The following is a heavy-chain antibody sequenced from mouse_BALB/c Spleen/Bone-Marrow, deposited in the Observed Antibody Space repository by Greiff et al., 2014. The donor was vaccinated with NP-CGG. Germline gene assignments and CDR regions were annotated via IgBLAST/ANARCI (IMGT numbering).Heavy chain of an antibody. D-gene: IGHD2-4*01. V-gene: IGHV5-6-5*01. CDR2: ISSGGST. CDR1: GLTFSSYA. Sequence: EVKLMESGGGLVKPGGSLKLSCAASGLTFSSYAMSWVRQTPEKRLEWVASISSGGSTYYPDSAKGRFTISRDNARNILYLQMSSLRSEDTAMYYCARDDYDDQYYFDYWGQGTTLTVSS. J-gene: IGHJ2*01. CDR3: ARDDYDDQYYFDY.